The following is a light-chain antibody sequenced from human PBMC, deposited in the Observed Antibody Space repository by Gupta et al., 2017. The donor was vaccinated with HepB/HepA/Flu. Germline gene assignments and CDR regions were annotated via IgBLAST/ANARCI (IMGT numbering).Light chain of an antibody. CDR2: DAS. V-gene: IGKV1-33*01. CDR1: QDITNY. Sequence: IQLTQSPSSLSTSIGDRVTITCQASQDITNYVNWYQQKPGRAPKLLIYDASTLETGVPSRFSGSGSGTDFTFTISSLQPEDIATYYCQQHDNLPLTFGGGTKLEIK. J-gene: IGKJ4*01. CDR3: QQHDNLPLT.